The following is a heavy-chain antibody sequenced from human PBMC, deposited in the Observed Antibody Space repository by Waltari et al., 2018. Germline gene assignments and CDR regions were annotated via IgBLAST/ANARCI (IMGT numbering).Heavy chain of an antibody. CDR2: IIPIFGTA. Sequence: QVQLVQSGAEVKKPGSSVKVSCKASGGTFSSYAISWVRQAPGQGLEWMGRIIPIFGTANYAQKFQGRVTITADKSTSTAYMELSSLRSEDTAVYYCASKPYCTGGVFYGFDYWGQGTLVTVSS. D-gene: IGHD2-8*02. CDR1: GGTFSSYA. J-gene: IGHJ4*02. CDR3: ASKPYCTGGVFYGFDY. V-gene: IGHV1-69*08.